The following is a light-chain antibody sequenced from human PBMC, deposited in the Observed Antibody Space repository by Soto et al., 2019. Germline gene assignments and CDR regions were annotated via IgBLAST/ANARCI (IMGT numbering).Light chain of an antibody. V-gene: IGLV2-23*01. J-gene: IGLJ2*01. CDR1: SSDVGRYSL. CDR2: QDI. CDR3: CSYAGGTSVV. Sequence: QSALTQPASVSGSLGQSITISCTGTSSDVGRYSLVSWYQQYPGKAPRLMIYQDIERPSGVSNRFSASKSGNTASLTISGLQTEEAANYYCCSYAGGTSVVFGGGTKLTVL.